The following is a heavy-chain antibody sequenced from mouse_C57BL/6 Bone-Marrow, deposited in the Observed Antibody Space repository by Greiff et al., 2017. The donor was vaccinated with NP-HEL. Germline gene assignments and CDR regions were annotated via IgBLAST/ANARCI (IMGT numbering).Heavy chain of an antibody. Sequence: EVQLVESGGGLVQPGESLKLSCESNEYEFPSHDMSWVRKTPEKRLELVAAINSDGGSTYYPDTMKRRFIITRDNTNRTLYLQLSSLRSEDTALYYYARWAAQAWFAYWGQGTLVTVSA. CDR2: INSDGGST. CDR1: EYEFPSHD. CDR3: ARWAAQAWFAY. D-gene: IGHD3-2*02. V-gene: IGHV5-2*01. J-gene: IGHJ3*01.